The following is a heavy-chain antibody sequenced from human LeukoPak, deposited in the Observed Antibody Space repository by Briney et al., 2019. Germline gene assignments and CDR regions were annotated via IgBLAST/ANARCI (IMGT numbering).Heavy chain of an antibody. J-gene: IGHJ4*02. Sequence: PGGSLRLSCAASGFTVSSNYMSWVRQAPGKGLEWVSVIYSGGSTYYADSVKGRFTISRHNSKNTLYLQMNSLRAEDAAVYYCASRRSSYSSSWFYWGQGTLVTVSS. CDR2: IYSGGST. CDR3: ASRRSSYSSSWFY. V-gene: IGHV3-53*04. CDR1: GFTVSSNY. D-gene: IGHD6-13*01.